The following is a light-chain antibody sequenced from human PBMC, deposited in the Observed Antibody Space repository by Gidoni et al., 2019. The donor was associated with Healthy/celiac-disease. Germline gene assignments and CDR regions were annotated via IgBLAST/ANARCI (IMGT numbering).Light chain of an antibody. CDR1: QSFSSN. CDR2: GAS. V-gene: IGKV3D-15*01. J-gene: IGKJ1*01. CDR3: QQYNNWPWT. Sequence: EIVITQSLATLSVSPGERATLSCRASQSFSSNLAWYQQKPGQAPKLLIYGASTRATGIPARFSGSGSGTEFTLTISSLQSEDFAVYYCQQYNNWPWTFGQGTKVEIK.